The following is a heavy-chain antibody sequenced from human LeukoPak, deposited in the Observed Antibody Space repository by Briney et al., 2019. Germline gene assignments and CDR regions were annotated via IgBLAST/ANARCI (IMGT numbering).Heavy chain of an antibody. CDR1: GYSFTNYW. J-gene: IGHJ5*02. D-gene: IGHD6-13*01. V-gene: IGHV5-51*01. CDR3: ARHVNIAAAGDNWFDP. Sequence: GESLKISCKGSGYSFTNYWIGWARQMPGKGLEWMGIIYPGDSDTRYSPSFQGQVTISADKSISTAYLQWSSLKASDTAMYYCARHVNIAAAGDNWFDPWGQGTLVTVSS. CDR2: IYPGDSDT.